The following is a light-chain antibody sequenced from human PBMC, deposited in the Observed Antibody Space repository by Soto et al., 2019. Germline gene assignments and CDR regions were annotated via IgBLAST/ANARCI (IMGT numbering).Light chain of an antibody. CDR2: GAA. CDR1: QAFGSSY. J-gene: IGKJ4*01. CDR3: QQYDTPPLT. V-gene: IGKV3-20*01. Sequence: EIVLTQSPGTLSLSPGERATLSCRASQAFGSSYLAWYQQKPGQAPRLLIYGAASRATGIPDRFSGSGSGTDFTLTISRLEPEDFAVYYCQQYDTPPLTFGGGTKVEIK.